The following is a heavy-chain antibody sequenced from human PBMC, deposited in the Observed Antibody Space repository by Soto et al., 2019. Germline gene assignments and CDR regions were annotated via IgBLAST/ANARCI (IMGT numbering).Heavy chain of an antibody. J-gene: IGHJ6*02. V-gene: IGHV3-30*18. CDR2: ISYDGSNK. CDR1: GFTFSSYG. Sequence: GGSLRLSCAASGFTFSSYGMHWVRQAPGKGLEWVAVISYDGSNKYYADSVKGRFTISRDNSKNTLYLQMNSLRAEDTAVYYCAKDTDYSNYDDYYYGMDVWGQGTTVTVSS. D-gene: IGHD4-4*01. CDR3: AKDTDYSNYDDYYYGMDV.